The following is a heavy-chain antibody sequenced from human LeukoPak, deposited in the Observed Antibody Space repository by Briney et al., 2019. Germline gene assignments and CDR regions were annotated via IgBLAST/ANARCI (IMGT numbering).Heavy chain of an antibody. D-gene: IGHD4-11*01. CDR2: VDPDDRQR. CDR3: AAVSGHYTLLDA. J-gene: IGHJ5*02. V-gene: IGHV1-24*01. Sequence: GASLTVSCKISGYTLNQISMHRVRQPPGNGGEGMGGVDPDDRQRVYAQRFQVRVTMTEDTSTNTAYMELRRLRSADTAVYFCAAVSGHYTLLDAWGQGALVTVST. CDR1: GYTLNQIS.